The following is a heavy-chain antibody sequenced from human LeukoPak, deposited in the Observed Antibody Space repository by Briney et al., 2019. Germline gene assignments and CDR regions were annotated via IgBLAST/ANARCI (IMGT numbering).Heavy chain of an antibody. J-gene: IGHJ4*02. CDR3: ARESTVTGGISYFAY. V-gene: IGHV3-21*01. D-gene: IGHD4-17*01. Sequence: GSLRLSFAASGFTFSSYSMNWVRQAPGKGLEWVSSIISSSSYIYYSDSVKGRFTISRDNAKNSLYLQMNSLRAEDTAVYYCARESTVTGGISYFAYWGQGTLVTVSS. CDR2: IISSSSYI. CDR1: GFTFSSYS.